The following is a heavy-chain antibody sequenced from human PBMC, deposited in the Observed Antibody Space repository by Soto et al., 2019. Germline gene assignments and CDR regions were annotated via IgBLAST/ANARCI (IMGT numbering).Heavy chain of an antibody. J-gene: IGHJ4*02. Sequence: EVQLVESGGGLVQPGGSLKLSCAASGFTFSGSSMHWVRQASGKGLEWVGRIRSKGNSYATAYTASVKGRFTICRDDAENTANLQMNSLKTEDTAVYYCTGHADVDNYDHSGYLNCGQGTLVTVSS. CDR2: IRSKGNSYAT. CDR1: GFTFSGSS. D-gene: IGHD3-22*01. V-gene: IGHV3-73*01. CDR3: TGHADVDNYDHSGYLN.